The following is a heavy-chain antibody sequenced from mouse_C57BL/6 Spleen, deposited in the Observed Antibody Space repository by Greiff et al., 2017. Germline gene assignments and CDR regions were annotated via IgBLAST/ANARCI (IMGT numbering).Heavy chain of an antibody. J-gene: IGHJ4*01. Sequence: EVKLEESGPELVKPGASVKMSCKASGYTFTDYNMHWVKQSHGKSLEWIGYINPNNGGTSYNQKFKGKATLTVNKSSSTAYMELRSLTSEDSAVYYCARFGYSNALSMDYWGQGTSVTVSS. CDR1: GYTFTDYN. CDR3: ARFGYSNALSMDY. CDR2: INPNNGGT. V-gene: IGHV1-22*01. D-gene: IGHD2-5*01.